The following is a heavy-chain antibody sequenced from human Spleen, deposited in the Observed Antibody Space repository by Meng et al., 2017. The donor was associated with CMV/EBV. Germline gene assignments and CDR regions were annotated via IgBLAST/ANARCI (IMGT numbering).Heavy chain of an antibody. D-gene: IGHD2-2*02. Sequence: GGSINNDYCSCSGQQAGERVDWRGGINHSGRTNYNPALKSRVTIIIDTAKNQFSLKLSFVSAADTAVYDCASAIGHCSSFSYYTDSWGQGTLVTVSS. CDR1: GGSINNDY. CDR3: ASAIGHCSSFSYYTDS. V-gene: IGHV4-34*01. J-gene: IGHJ5*02. CDR2: INHSGRT.